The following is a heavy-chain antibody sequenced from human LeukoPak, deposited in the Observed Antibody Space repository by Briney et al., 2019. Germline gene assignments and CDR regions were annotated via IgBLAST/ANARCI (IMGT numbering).Heavy chain of an antibody. V-gene: IGHV1-3*01. CDR2: INAGNNNT. CDR3: ARGSVSYYVFDY. J-gene: IGHJ4*02. D-gene: IGHD1-26*01. CDR1: GYTFTNYV. Sequence: ASVKVSCKASGYTFTNYVMHWVRQAPGQRLEWMGWINAGNNNTVYTQKFQGRVTITRDTSATTAYMELSSLKSEDTAVCYCARGSVSYYVFDYWGQGTLVTVSS.